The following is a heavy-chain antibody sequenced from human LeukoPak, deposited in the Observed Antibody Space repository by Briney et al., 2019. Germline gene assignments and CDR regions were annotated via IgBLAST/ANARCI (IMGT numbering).Heavy chain of an antibody. Sequence: GGSLRLSCAASGFTFSSYAMSGVRQAPGKGLEWVSAISGSGGSTYYADSVKGRFTISRDNSKNTLYLQMNSLRAEDTAVYYCAKDRDIVVVVAATLDYWGQGTLVTVSS. V-gene: IGHV3-23*01. D-gene: IGHD2-15*01. CDR3: AKDRDIVVVVAATLDY. J-gene: IGHJ4*02. CDR1: GFTFSSYA. CDR2: ISGSGGST.